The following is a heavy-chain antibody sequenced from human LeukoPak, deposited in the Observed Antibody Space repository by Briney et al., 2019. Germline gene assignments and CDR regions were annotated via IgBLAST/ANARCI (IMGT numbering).Heavy chain of an antibody. CDR2: IYYSGST. CDR3: ARHSERAFDI. V-gene: IGHV4-59*01. Sequence: SETLSLTCTVAGGSISSYYWSWIRQPPGKGLEWIGYIYYSGSTNYNPSLKSRVTISVDTSKNQFSLKLSSVTAADTAVYYCARHSERAFDIWGQGTMVTVSS. J-gene: IGHJ3*02. CDR1: GGSISSYY. D-gene: IGHD1-26*01.